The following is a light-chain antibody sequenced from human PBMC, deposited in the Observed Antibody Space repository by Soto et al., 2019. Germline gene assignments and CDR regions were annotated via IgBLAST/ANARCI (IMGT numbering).Light chain of an antibody. CDR2: EVS. V-gene: IGLV2-14*01. CDR3: SSYTSSSPYV. CDR1: SSDVGGYNY. J-gene: IGLJ1*01. Sequence: QSALTQPASVSGSPGQSITISCTGTSSDVGGYNYVSWYQQHPGKAPNIMIYEVSNRPSGVSNRFSGSKSGNTASLTISGLQAEDEADYYCSSYTSSSPYVFGTGTKLTVL.